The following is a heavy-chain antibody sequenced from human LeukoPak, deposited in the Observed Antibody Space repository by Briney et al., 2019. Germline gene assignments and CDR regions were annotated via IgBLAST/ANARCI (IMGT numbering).Heavy chain of an antibody. D-gene: IGHD3-22*01. Sequence: GGSLRLSCAASGFTFSSYAMSWVRQAPGKGLEWVSAISGSGGSTYYADSVKGRFTIPRDNSKNTLYLQMNSLRAEDTAVYYCATPLTYYYDSSGYPFDYWGQGTLVTVSS. CDR3: ATPLTYYYDSSGYPFDY. J-gene: IGHJ4*02. V-gene: IGHV3-23*01. CDR2: ISGSGGST. CDR1: GFTFSSYA.